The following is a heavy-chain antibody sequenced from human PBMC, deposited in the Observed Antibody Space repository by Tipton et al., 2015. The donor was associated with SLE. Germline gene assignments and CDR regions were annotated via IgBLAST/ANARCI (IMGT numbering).Heavy chain of an antibody. J-gene: IGHJ5*02. V-gene: IGHV3-23*01. CDR3: TKDPTSGGHFS. CDR2: ISRDGHTT. D-gene: IGHD3-10*01. CDR1: GFTFNVYG. Sequence: SLRLSCAASGFTFNVYGMSWVRQVPGKGLEWVSGISRDGHTTYYADSIKGRFTISRDNSENTLFLQMNNVRAEDTAVYYCTKDPTSGGHFSWGQGTLVTVSS.